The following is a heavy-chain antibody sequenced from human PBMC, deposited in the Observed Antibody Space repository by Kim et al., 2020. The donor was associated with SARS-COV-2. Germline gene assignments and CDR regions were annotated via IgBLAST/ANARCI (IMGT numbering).Heavy chain of an antibody. J-gene: IGHJ4*02. D-gene: IGHD6-19*01. CDR2: INAGNGNT. V-gene: IGHV1-3*01. CDR3: AGGWGGRYSSGQIGY. Sequence: ASVKVSCKASGYTFTSYAMHWVRQAPGQRLEWMGWINAGNGNTNYSQKFQGRVTITRDTSASTAYMELSSLRSEDTAVYYCAGGWGGRYSSGQIGYWGQGTLVTVSS. CDR1: GYTFTSYA.